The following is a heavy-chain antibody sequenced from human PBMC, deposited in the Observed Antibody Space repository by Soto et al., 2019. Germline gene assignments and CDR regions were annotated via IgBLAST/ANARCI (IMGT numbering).Heavy chain of an antibody. CDR3: ARAGCDGGSCYTLVGLRYGMDV. D-gene: IGHD2-15*01. V-gene: IGHV3-30-3*01. CDR2: ISYDGNNK. Sequence: QVQQVESGGGVVQPGRSLRLSCAASGFTFSSYDMYWVRQAPGKGLEWVAVISYDGNNKYYADSVKGRFTLSRDNSKNTLYLQMNSLRAEDTAVYYCARAGCDGGSCYTLVGLRYGMDVWGQGTTVTVS. J-gene: IGHJ6*02. CDR1: GFTFSSYD.